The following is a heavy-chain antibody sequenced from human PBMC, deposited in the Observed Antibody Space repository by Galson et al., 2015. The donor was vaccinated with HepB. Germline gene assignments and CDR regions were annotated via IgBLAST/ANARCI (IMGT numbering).Heavy chain of an antibody. J-gene: IGHJ4*02. V-gene: IGHV4-59*01. CDR3: ARCLRIWGKRAFYYFDY. CDR2: MYYSGGS. D-gene: IGHD3-16*01. CDR1: GGSIRSYY. Sequence: ETLSLTCTVSGGSIRSYYWSWIRQPPGKGLEWIGYMYYSGGSKYNPSLKSRVSISVDTSKNQVSLNLSSVTAADTAVYYCARCLRIWGKRAFYYFDYWGQGTLVTVSS.